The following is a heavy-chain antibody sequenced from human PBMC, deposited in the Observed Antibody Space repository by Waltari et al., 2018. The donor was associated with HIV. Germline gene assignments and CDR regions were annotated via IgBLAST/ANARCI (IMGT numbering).Heavy chain of an antibody. CDR1: GFTFSNHG. D-gene: IGHD3-10*01. J-gene: IGHJ6*02. V-gene: IGHV3-33*05. CDR2: LSYDGSDK. Sequence: QVQLVESGGGVVQPGRSLRLSCAASGFTFSNHGTHWLRQAPGKGLEWVAVLSYDGSDKYYADSVRGRFTISRDNSKNTLYLQMNNLRAEDTAVYFCARRGVLTYYYTMDVWGQGTTVTVSS. CDR3: ARRGVLTYYYTMDV.